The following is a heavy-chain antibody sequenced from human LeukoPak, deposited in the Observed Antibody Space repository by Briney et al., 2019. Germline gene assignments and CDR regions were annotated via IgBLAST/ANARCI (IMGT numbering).Heavy chain of an antibody. D-gene: IGHD3-10*01. Sequence: GGSLRLSCAASGFTFSNYAMHWVRQAPGKGLEYVSAISSNGGSTYHANSVKGRFTISRDNSKNTLYLQMGSLRAEDMAVYYCAREVETGPAASDIWGQGTMVTVSS. V-gene: IGHV3-64*01. CDR1: GFTFSNYA. CDR2: ISSNGGST. J-gene: IGHJ3*02. CDR3: AREVETGPAASDI.